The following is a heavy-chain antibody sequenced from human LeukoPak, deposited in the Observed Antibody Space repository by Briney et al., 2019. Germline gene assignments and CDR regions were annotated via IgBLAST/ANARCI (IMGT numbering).Heavy chain of an antibody. V-gene: IGHV3-15*01. Sequence: GGSLRLSCAASGFTFTNAWMSWVRQAPGNGLEWVGRIKSKADGGTTDYAAPLKGRFTISRDDSTNTVYLQLNSLKTEDTAVYYCAKCRGYYYYYGMDVWGQGTTVTVSS. CDR3: AKCRGYYYYYGMDV. CDR1: GFTFTNAW. CDR2: IKSKADGGTT. J-gene: IGHJ6*02.